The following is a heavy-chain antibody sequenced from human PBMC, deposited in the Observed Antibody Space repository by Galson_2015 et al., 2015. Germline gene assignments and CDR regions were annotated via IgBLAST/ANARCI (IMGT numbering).Heavy chain of an antibody. CDR3: ARGSHCSSTSCYPANWFDP. V-gene: IGHV1-8*01. CDR2: MNPNSGNT. Sequence: SVKVSCKASGYTFTSYDINWVRQATGQGLEWMGWMNPNSGNTGYAQKFQGRVTMTRNTSISTAYMELSSLRSEDTSVYYCARGSHCSSTSCYPANWFDPWGQGTLVTVSS. D-gene: IGHD2-2*01. J-gene: IGHJ5*02. CDR1: GYTFTSYD.